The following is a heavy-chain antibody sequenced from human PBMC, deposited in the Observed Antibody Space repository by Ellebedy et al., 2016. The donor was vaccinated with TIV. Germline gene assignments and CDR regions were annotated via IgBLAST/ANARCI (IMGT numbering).Heavy chain of an antibody. Sequence: GESLKISCAASGFPFSSYEMNWVRQAPGKGLEWVSYISSSGSTIYYADSVKGRFTISRDNAKNSLYLQMNSLRAEDTAVYYCAREYRITMVRGVPSIGHIMDVWGQGTTVTVSS. D-gene: IGHD3-10*01. V-gene: IGHV3-48*03. CDR2: ISSSGSTI. CDR1: GFPFSSYE. CDR3: AREYRITMVRGVPSIGHIMDV. J-gene: IGHJ6*02.